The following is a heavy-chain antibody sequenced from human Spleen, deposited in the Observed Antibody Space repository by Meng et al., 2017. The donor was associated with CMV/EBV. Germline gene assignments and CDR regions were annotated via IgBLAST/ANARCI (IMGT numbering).Heavy chain of an antibody. CDR2: IIPMSGTT. J-gene: IGHJ5*02. D-gene: IGHD6-19*01. Sequence: NLKTYGISWVRQAPGQGLEWMGGIIPMSGTTNYAQKFQDRVAISTDISTDGSTSTVYMELRSLRSGDTAVYYCARDSGKSSWFWLDPWGQGALVTVSS. CDR1: NLKTYG. V-gene: IGHV1-69*05. CDR3: ARDSGKSSWFWLDP.